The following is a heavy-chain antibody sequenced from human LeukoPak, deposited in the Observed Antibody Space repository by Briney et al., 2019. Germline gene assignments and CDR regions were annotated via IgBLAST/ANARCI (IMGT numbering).Heavy chain of an antibody. Sequence: SETLSLTCTVSGGSISSYYWSWIRQPPGKGLEWIGYIYYSGSTNYNPSLKSRVTISVDTSKNQFSLKLSSVTAADTAVYYCARTPNYYDSRFFDYWGQGTLVTASS. CDR1: GGSISSYY. J-gene: IGHJ4*02. CDR2: IYYSGST. CDR3: ARTPNYYDSRFFDY. D-gene: IGHD3-22*01. V-gene: IGHV4-59*01.